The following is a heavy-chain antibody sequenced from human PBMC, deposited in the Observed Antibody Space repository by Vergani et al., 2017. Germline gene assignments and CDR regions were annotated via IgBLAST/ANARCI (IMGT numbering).Heavy chain of an antibody. CDR2: INYVGRT. V-gene: IGHV4-39*01. Sequence: QLQLQESGPGLVKPSETLSLICTVPGGSINPSSSFWGWIRQSPGKGLGWIGSINYVGRTYYIPSLQSRATVFVDTSKNQFSLNLTSVTAADTAVYYCAGGRGDNWYFDLWGRGTLVTVSS. CDR3: AGGRGDNWYFDL. D-gene: IGHD3-16*01. CDR1: GGSINPSSSF. J-gene: IGHJ2*01.